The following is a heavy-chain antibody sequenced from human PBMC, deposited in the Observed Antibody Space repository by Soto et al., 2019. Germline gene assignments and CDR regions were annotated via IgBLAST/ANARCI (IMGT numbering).Heavy chain of an antibody. V-gene: IGHV3-23*01. CDR1: GFTFVNYA. J-gene: IGHJ4*02. D-gene: IGHD5-18*01. CDR3: AKERGYTYGDFDY. Sequence: EVQLLESGGGLVQPGGSLRLSCAASGFTFVNYAMSWVRQAPGKGLEWVSSVSGAGGATYYADSVKGRFTISRDNSRNMLFLQLSSLRAEDTAVYYCAKERGYTYGDFDYWGQGTLVTVSS. CDR2: VSGAGGAT.